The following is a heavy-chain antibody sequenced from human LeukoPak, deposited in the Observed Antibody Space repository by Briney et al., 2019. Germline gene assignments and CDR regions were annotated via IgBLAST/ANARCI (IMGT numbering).Heavy chain of an antibody. V-gene: IGHV4-39*01. CDR1: GCSISSSSYY. CDR3: ARYDSSGYYYGGCFDY. CDR2: IYYSGST. D-gene: IGHD3-22*01. J-gene: IGHJ4*02. Sequence: SETLSLTCAVSGCSISSSSYYWGWMRQPPGEGLEWIVSIYYSGSTYYTPSLKSRVTISVDTSKNQFSLKLSSVTAADTAVYYCARYDSSGYYYGGCFDYWGQGTLVTVSS.